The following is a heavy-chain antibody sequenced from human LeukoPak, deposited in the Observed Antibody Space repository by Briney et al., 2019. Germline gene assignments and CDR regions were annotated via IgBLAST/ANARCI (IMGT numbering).Heavy chain of an antibody. D-gene: IGHD2-15*01. CDR3: AKVQWLSGGCCYDY. CDR1: GFTFSSYA. J-gene: IGHJ4*02. Sequence: GGSLRLSCAASGFTFSSYAMSWVRQAPGKGLEWVSAISCSGGSTYYADSVKGRFTISRDNSKNTLYLQMNSLRAEDTAVYYCAKVQWLSGGCCYDYWGQGTLVTVSS. CDR2: ISCSGGST. V-gene: IGHV3-23*01.